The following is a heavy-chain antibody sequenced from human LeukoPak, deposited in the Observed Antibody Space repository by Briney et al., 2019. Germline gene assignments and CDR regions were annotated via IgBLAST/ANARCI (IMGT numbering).Heavy chain of an antibody. J-gene: IGHJ5*02. V-gene: IGHV1-24*01. CDR3: PTAGLAPINILFET. Sequence: SVKASRTVSGHTPTVLSMHSVRHAPGKGLECLGSFDIEVGETVYAQNFQGTATLNENPSIDRAYMELYMLTSEETAVNYCPTAGLAPINILFETWGEGTLVTVS. D-gene: IGHD2-15*01. CDR2: FDIEVGET. CDR1: GHTPTVLS.